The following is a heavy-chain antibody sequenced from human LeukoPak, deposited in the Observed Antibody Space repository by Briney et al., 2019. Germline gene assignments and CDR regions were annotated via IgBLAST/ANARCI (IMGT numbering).Heavy chain of an antibody. J-gene: IGHJ4*02. CDR1: GDSMSRYY. Sequence: SQTLSLTCTVSGDSMSRYYWSWIRQPAGKGLESIARFYTIGSTNNNPSLKGRVTMSLDTSKDQFSLTMNSVTAADTAVYYCARSAQSVTSYCFVSWGQGTLVTVSS. D-gene: IGHD4-17*01. CDR2: FYTIGST. V-gene: IGHV4-4*07. CDR3: ARSAQSVTSYCFVS.